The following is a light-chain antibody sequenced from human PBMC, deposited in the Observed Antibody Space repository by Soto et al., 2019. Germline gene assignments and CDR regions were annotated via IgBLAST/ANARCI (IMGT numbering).Light chain of an antibody. J-gene: IGKJ1*01. CDR1: QSITTW. CDR2: DAS. CDR3: QHYNSYPEA. Sequence: DIQMTQSPSTLSASVGDRVVITCRASQSITTWLAWYQQKPGKAPKLLIYDASSLESGVPSRFSGSGSGTEFTLTISSLQPDDFATYYCQHYNSYPEAFGQGTKVDIK. V-gene: IGKV1-5*01.